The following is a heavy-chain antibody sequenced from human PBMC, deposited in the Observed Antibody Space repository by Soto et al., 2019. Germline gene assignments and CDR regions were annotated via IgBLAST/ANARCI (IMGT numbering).Heavy chain of an antibody. CDR3: ARGSLSTSPKTMDY. J-gene: IGHJ4*02. CDR2: MNPNSGNT. Sequence: ASVQVSFKASGYTFTSYDINWVRQATGQGLEWMGWMNPNSGNTGYAQKFQGRVTMTRNTSISTAYMELSSLRSEDTAVYYCARGSLSTSPKTMDYRGQGTLVTVSS. V-gene: IGHV1-8*01. CDR1: GYTFTSYD. D-gene: IGHD2-2*01.